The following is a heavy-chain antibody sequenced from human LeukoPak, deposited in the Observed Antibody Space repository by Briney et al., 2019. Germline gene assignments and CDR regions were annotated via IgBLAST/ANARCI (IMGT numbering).Heavy chain of an antibody. D-gene: IGHD3-3*01. Sequence: GGSLRLSCEASGFTFTTYSMTWVRQAPGKGLEWVSIISSGSSAIFSADALKGRFTISRDDAKNLLYLDMNSLRAEDTAVYYCVRNLDFWGDSEDYWGQGTLVTVSS. CDR1: GFTFTTYS. CDR2: ISSGSSAI. V-gene: IGHV3-21*01. J-gene: IGHJ4*02. CDR3: VRNLDFWGDSEDY.